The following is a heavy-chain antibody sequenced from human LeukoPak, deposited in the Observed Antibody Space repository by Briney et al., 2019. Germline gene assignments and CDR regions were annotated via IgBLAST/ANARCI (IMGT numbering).Heavy chain of an antibody. CDR1: GFTFRAYD. CDR3: ARVRVGSGGLDL. D-gene: IGHD2-8*02. V-gene: IGHV3-13*01. CDR2: IGTAGNT. J-gene: IGHJ3*01. Sequence: PGGSLRLSCAASGFTFRAYDMQWVRQPIGGGLQWVSAIGTAGNTFYADSVKGRFTISRDNVKNSLYLQMNALRVVDTALYYCARVRVGSGGLDLWGQGALVTVSS.